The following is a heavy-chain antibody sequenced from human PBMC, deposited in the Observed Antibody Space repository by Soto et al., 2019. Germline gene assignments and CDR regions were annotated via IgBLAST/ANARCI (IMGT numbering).Heavy chain of an antibody. J-gene: IGHJ5*02. D-gene: IGHD3-10*01. Sequence: EVQLVQSGAEVKKPGESLKISCKGSGYSFTRYWIGWVRQMPGKGLEWMGIIYPGDSDTRYSPSFQGQVTISADKSISTAYLQWSSLKASDTAMYYCARRITMVRGVIINNWFDPWGQGTLVTVSS. CDR3: ARRITMVRGVIINNWFDP. CDR1: GYSFTRYW. CDR2: IYPGDSDT. V-gene: IGHV5-51*01.